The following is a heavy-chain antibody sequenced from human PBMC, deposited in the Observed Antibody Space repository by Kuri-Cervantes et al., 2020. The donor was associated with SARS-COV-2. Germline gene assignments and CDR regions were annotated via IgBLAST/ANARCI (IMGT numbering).Heavy chain of an antibody. Sequence: GGSLRLSCAASGFTFGSYVMNWVRQAPGKGLEWVSIISVSGGSTYYADSVKGRFTISRDSSENTLYLQMNSLRAEDTAVYYCARAYCGGDCEFDYWGQGTLVTVSS. CDR2: ISVSGGST. D-gene: IGHD2-21*02. CDR3: ARAYCGGDCEFDY. CDR1: GFTFGSYV. V-gene: IGHV3-23*01. J-gene: IGHJ4*02.